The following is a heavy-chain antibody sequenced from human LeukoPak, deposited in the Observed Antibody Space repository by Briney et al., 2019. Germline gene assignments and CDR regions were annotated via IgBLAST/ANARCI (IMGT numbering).Heavy chain of an antibody. Sequence: SETLSLTCAVYGGSFSGYYWSWVRQPPGKGREWIGEINHSGSTNYNTCLTSRGTISGDTTKNQFSLKLSSVTAADTAVYYCARQVEVVPAAMPTTFDYWGQGTLVTVSS. CDR1: GGSFSGYY. CDR3: ARQVEVVPAAMPTTFDY. D-gene: IGHD2-2*01. CDR2: INHSGST. V-gene: IGHV4-34*01. J-gene: IGHJ4*02.